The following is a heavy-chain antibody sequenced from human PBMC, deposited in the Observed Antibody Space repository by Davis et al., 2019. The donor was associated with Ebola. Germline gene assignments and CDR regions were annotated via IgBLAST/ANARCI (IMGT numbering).Heavy chain of an antibody. CDR2: INPSGGST. V-gene: IGHV1-46*01. CDR1: DYTFTSYG. Sequence: AASVKVSCKASDYTFTSYGISWVRQAPGQGLEWMGIINPSGGSTSYAQKFQGRVTMTRDTSTSTVYMELSSLRSEDTAVYYCARLGVDTAMAAFDPWGQGTLVTVSS. CDR3: ARLGVDTAMAAFDP. J-gene: IGHJ5*02. D-gene: IGHD5-18*01.